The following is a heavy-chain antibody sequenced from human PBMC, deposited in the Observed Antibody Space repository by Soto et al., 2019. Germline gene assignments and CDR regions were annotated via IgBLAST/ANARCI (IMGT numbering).Heavy chain of an antibody. CDR3: ARGSTDYYYYYMDV. V-gene: IGHV4-59*01. CDR1: GGSISSYY. CDR2: IYYSGST. D-gene: IGHD4-17*01. J-gene: IGHJ6*03. Sequence: ASETLSLTCTVSGGSISSYYWSWIRQPPGKGLEWIGYIYYSGSTNYNPSLKSRVTISVDTSKNQFSLKLSSVTAADTAFYYCARGSTDYYYYYMDVWGKGTTVTVSS.